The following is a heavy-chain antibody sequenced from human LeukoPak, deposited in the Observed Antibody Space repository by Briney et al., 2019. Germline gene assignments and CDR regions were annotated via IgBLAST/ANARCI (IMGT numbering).Heavy chain of an antibody. Sequence: GGSLRLSCAASGFTFSSYSMNWVRQAPGKGLEWVSSISSNSSYIYYADSVKGRFTISRDNAKNSLYLQMNSLRAEDTAVYYCARDTVLRYFDWLTYYYGMDVWGQGTTVTVSS. D-gene: IGHD3-9*01. V-gene: IGHV3-21*01. J-gene: IGHJ6*02. CDR1: GFTFSSYS. CDR2: ISSNSSYI. CDR3: ARDTVLRYFDWLTYYYGMDV.